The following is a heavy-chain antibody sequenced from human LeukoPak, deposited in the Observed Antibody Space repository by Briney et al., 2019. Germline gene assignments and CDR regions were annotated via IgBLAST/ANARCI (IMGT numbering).Heavy chain of an antibody. CDR2: ISGSGGST. Sequence: GGSLRLSCAASGFTFSSYAMSWVRQAPGKGLEWVSAISGSGGSTYYADSVKGRFTISRDNSKNTLYLQMNSLRAEDTAAFYCGRGRPRGYSGYVIDYWGQGTPITVSP. CDR1: GFTFSSYA. V-gene: IGHV3-23*01. J-gene: IGHJ4*02. CDR3: GRGRPRGYSGYVIDY. D-gene: IGHD5-12*01.